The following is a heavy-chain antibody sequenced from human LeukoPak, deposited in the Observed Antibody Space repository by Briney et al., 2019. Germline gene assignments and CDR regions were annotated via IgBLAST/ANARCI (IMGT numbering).Heavy chain of an antibody. J-gene: IGHJ2*01. D-gene: IGHD3-10*01. CDR3: ARVGDHYHWYLDV. V-gene: IGHV3-53*01. CDR1: GFSVGSNY. CDR2: LYSGDST. Sequence: GGSLRLSCAASGFSVGSNYMNWVRQAPGKGLEWVSILYSGDSTYYADSAKGRFIVSRDNSKNTLFLQMNALRVEDTAVYYCARVGDHYHWYLDVWGRGTLVTVSS.